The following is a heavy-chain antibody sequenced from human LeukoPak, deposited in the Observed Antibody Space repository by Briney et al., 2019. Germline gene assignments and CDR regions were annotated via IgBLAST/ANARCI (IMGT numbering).Heavy chain of an antibody. J-gene: IGHJ5*02. D-gene: IGHD2-2*02. CDR1: GFTVSNNF. Sequence: QPGGSLRLSCAASGFTVSNNFMGWVRQAPGKGLEWVSVIYSGGDTDYADSVKGRFTISRDNSKNTLYLQMNSLRAEDTAVYYCARDFCSSARCNIRWFDPWGQGTLVTVSS. CDR3: ARDFCSSARCNIRWFDP. CDR2: IYSGGDT. V-gene: IGHV3-66*02.